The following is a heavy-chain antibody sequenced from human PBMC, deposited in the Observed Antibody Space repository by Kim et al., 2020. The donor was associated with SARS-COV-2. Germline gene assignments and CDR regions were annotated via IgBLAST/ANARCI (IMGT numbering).Heavy chain of an antibody. CDR3: ARLGFSGYLFDY. J-gene: IGHJ4*02. D-gene: IGHD5-12*01. Sequence: NYTPPRKSRVPISVDTSKNQFSLKLSSVTAADTAVYYCARLGFSGYLFDYWGQGTLGTVSS. V-gene: IGHV4-59*08.